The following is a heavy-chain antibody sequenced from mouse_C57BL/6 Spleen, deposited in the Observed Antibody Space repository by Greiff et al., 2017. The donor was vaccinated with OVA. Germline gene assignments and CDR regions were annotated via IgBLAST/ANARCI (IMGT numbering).Heavy chain of an antibody. Sequence: EVQLQQSGPELVKPGDSVKISCKASGYSFTGYFMTWVMQSHGKSLEWIGRINPYNGDTFYNQKFKGKATLTVDKSSSTAHMELRSLTSEDSAVYYCARLEQKGYFDYWGQGTTLTVSS. CDR1: GYSFTGYF. V-gene: IGHV1-20*01. CDR3: ARLEQKGYFDY. J-gene: IGHJ2*01. CDR2: INPYNGDT.